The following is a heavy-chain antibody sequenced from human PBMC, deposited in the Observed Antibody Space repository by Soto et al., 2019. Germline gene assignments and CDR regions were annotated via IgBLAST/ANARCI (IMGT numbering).Heavy chain of an antibody. CDR3: AKDRITMVRGGVGY. V-gene: IGHV3-30*18. CDR2: ISYDGSNK. J-gene: IGHJ4*02. CDR1: GFTFSTYG. D-gene: IGHD3-10*01. Sequence: QVQLVESGGGVVQPGRSLRLSCAASGFTFSTYGMHWVRQAPGKGLEWVAFISYDGSNKYYADSVKGRFTISGDNSKNTLYLQMNSLRPEDTAVYYCAKDRITMVRGGVGYWGQGTLVTVSS.